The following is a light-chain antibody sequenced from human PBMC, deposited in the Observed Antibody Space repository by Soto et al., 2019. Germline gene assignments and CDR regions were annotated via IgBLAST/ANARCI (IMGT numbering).Light chain of an antibody. V-gene: IGKV3-15*01. CDR3: KQYFNWPRT. CDR2: GAS. J-gene: IGKJ1*01. CDR1: QNISNY. Sequence: EIVLTQSPGTLSVSPGERATLSCRASQNISNYLIWYQQKPGQAPRLLIYGASTRATGIPARFSGSGSGTEFTLTIRSLQSEDFAVYYCKQYFNWPRTFGQGTKVDIK.